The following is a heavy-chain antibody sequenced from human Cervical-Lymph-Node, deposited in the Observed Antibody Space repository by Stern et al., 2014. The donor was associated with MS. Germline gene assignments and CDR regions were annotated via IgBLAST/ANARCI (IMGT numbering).Heavy chain of an antibody. Sequence: QVQLVQSGAAMKKPWASVKVSCKASGYPFTTYEMNWLRQAPGQGLEWMGKINPYNGDTKSAQKFLGRVTMTRDTSMGTAYMELSILRSDDTAVYYCARSLCSGADDCYLNWFDPWGQGTLVTVSA. V-gene: IGHV1-2*02. CDR3: ARSLCSGADDCYLNWFDP. J-gene: IGHJ5*02. CDR1: GYPFTTYE. CDR2: INPYNGDT. D-gene: IGHD2-21*02.